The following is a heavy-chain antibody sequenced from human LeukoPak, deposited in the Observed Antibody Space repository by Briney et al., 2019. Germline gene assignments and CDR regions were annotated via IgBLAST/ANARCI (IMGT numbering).Heavy chain of an antibody. CDR3: ARFDYDILTGYHNPLDY. J-gene: IGHJ4*02. D-gene: IGHD3-9*01. V-gene: IGHV4-39*01. CDR1: GGSISSSSYY. CDR2: IYYSGST. Sequence: PSETLSLTCTVSGGSISSSSYYWGWIRQPPGKGLEWIGSIYYSGSTYYNPSLKSRLTISADTSKTQFSLKLSSVTAADTAVYYCARFDYDILTGYHNPLDYWGQGTLVTVSS.